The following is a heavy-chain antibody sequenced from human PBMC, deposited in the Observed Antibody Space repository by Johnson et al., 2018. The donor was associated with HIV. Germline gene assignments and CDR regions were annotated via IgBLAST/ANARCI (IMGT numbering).Heavy chain of an antibody. J-gene: IGHJ3*02. CDR3: AKDITDQAI. V-gene: IGHV3-23*04. CDR1: GFTFDDCA. Sequence: VQLVESGGGLVQPGRSLRLSCAASGFTFDDCAMHWVRQAPGKGLEWVSGISGRGGSTYYADSVKGRFTISRDNSKNTLYLQMNSLRSEDTALYYCAKDITDQAIWGQGTMVTVSS. CDR2: ISGRGGST.